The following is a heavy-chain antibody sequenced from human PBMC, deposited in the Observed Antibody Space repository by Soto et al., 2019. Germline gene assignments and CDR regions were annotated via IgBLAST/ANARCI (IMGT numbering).Heavy chain of an antibody. CDR1: GFTFSSYG. CDR2: ISYAGDYQ. Sequence: GGSLRLSCAASGFTFSSYGMHWVRQAPGKGLEWVAVISYAGDYQYYADSVKGRFTISRDNSKNTLYLQMNTLRPEDTAVYFCAKSRGGSSWYEGDSWGQGTLVTVSS. D-gene: IGHD6-13*01. CDR3: AKSRGGSSWYEGDS. J-gene: IGHJ4*02. V-gene: IGHV3-30*18.